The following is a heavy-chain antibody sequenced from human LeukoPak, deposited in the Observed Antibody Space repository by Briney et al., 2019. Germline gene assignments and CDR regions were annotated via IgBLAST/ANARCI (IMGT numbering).Heavy chain of an antibody. CDR1: GFTFSNYD. V-gene: IGHV3-48*01. Sequence: GGSLKLPCAASGFTFSNYDMNWVRQAPGKGLEWVSHISSSSSTIYYADSVKGRFTISRDNAKNSLYLQMNSLRAEDTAIYYCARDPTGITDFDYWGQGTLVTVSS. D-gene: IGHD1-14*01. CDR2: ISSSSSTI. J-gene: IGHJ4*02. CDR3: ARDPTGITDFDY.